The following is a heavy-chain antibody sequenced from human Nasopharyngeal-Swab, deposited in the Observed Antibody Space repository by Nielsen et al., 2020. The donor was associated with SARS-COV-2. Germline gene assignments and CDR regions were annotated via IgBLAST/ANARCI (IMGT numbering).Heavy chain of an antibody. CDR1: GVTFSTYN. D-gene: IGHD3-3*01. J-gene: IGHJ6*02. V-gene: IGHV3-21*01. CDR3: ARDGLDYDFWSAYFMDV. Sequence: GESLKISCAASGVTFSTYNMNWVRQAPGKGLEWVSSISSSSTYIYYADSVKGRFTISRDSAQSSLFLQMNSLRAEDTAVYYCARDGLDYDFWSAYFMDVWGRGTTVTVSS. CDR2: ISSSSTYI.